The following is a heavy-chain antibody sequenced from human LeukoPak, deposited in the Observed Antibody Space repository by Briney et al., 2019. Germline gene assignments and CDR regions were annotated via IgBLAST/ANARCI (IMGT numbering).Heavy chain of an antibody. CDR2: IYYSGST. CDR1: GGSISITTYY. V-gene: IGHV4-39*07. Sequence: SETLSLTCTVSGGSISITTYYWGWIRQPPGKGLECIGNIYYSGSTYYNPSLKSRVTISVDTSKNQFSLKLSSVAAADTAVYYCARDYMVRGVIDYWGQGTLVTVSS. J-gene: IGHJ4*02. D-gene: IGHD3-10*01. CDR3: ARDYMVRGVIDY.